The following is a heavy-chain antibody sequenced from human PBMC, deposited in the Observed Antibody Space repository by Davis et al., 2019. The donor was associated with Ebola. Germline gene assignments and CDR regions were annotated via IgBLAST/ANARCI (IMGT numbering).Heavy chain of an antibody. D-gene: IGHD1-14*01. Sequence: PSETLSLTCAVYGGSFSGYYWSWIRRPPGKGLEWIGEINHSGSPNYNPSLKSRVTIAVDTSKNQISLKLSSMTDADTAVYYCARGLTIPVYNYWGQGTLVTVSS. J-gene: IGHJ4*02. CDR3: ARGLTIPVYNY. CDR1: GGSFSGYY. CDR2: INHSGSP. V-gene: IGHV4-34*01.